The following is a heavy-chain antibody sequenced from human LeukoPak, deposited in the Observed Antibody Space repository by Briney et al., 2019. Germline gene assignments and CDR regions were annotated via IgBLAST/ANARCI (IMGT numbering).Heavy chain of an antibody. V-gene: IGHV5-51*01. CDR3: ARFLTAAGTPYYYMDV. CDR1: GYSFTSYW. D-gene: IGHD6-13*01. J-gene: IGHJ6*03. CDR2: IYPGDSDT. Sequence: GESLKISCKGSGYSFTSYWIGWVRQMPGKGLEWMGIIYPGDSDTRYSPSFQGQVTISADKSISTAYLQWSSLKASDTAIYYCARFLTAAGTPYYYMDVWGKGTTVTVSS.